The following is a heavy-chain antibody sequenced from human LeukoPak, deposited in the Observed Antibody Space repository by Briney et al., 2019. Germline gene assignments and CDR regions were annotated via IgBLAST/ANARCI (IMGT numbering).Heavy chain of an antibody. CDR2: TYYRSKWGN. D-gene: IGHD2/OR15-2a*01. V-gene: IGHV6-1*01. Sequence: SQTLSLTCVISGDSVSSNSVAWNWIRQSPSRGLEWLGRTYYRSKWGNDYAVSVKSRITINPDTSKNQFSLQLNSVIPEDTAVYYCVRKLSGAFDIWGQGTMVTVSS. CDR1: GDSVSSNSVA. CDR3: VRKLSGAFDI. J-gene: IGHJ3*02.